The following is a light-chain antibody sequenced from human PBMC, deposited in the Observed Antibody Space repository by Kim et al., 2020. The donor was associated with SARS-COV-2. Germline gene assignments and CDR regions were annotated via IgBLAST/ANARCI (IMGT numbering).Light chain of an antibody. Sequence: GQSYTLSCTGTSGDVGSYNYVAWYQQHPGKAPKLMIYDVSQWPSGVSNRFSGSKSGNTASLTISGLQAEDEADYYCTSYTSSDTLLFGGGTQLTVL. CDR2: DVS. V-gene: IGLV2-14*03. CDR1: SGDVGSYNY. J-gene: IGLJ2*01. CDR3: TSYTSSDTLL.